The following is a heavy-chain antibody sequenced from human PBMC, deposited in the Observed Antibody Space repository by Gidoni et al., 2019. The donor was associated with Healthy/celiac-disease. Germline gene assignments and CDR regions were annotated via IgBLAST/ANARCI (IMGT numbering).Heavy chain of an antibody. V-gene: IGHV3-9*01. CDR2: ISWNSGSI. J-gene: IGHJ4*02. CDR3: AKTPYYYGSGSYFRGGYYFDY. Sequence: EVQLVESGGGLVQPGRSLRLSCAASGFTFDAYAMHWLRQAPGKGLEWVSGISWNSGSIGYADSVKGRFTISRDNAKNSLYLQMNSLRAEDTALYYCAKTPYYYGSGSYFRGGYYFDYWGQGTLVTVSS. CDR1: GFTFDAYA. D-gene: IGHD3-10*01.